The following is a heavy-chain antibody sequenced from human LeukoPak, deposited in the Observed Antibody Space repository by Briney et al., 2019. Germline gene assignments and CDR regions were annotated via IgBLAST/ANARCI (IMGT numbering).Heavy chain of an antibody. D-gene: IGHD2-21*02. CDR3: ARVCGGDCSHFDY. J-gene: IGHJ4*02. V-gene: IGHV3-21*01. Sequence: PGRSLRLSCAASGFTFSSYGMNWVRQAPGKGLEWVSSISSSSSYIYYADSVKGRFTISRDNAKSSLYLQMNSLRAEDTAVYYCARVCGGDCSHFDYWGQGTLVTVSS. CDR2: ISSSSSYI. CDR1: GFTFSSYG.